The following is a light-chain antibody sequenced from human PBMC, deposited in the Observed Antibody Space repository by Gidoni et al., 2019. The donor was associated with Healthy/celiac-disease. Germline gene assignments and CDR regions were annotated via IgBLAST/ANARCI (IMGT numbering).Light chain of an antibody. CDR1: QGISSY. Sequence: IQLTQSPSFLSASVGDRVTITCRASQGISSYLAWYQQKPGKAPKLLIYAASTLQSGVPSRFSGSGSGTEFTLTISRLQPEDFATYYCQQHNSYPLTFGGGTKVEIK. J-gene: IGKJ4*01. CDR2: AAS. CDR3: QQHNSYPLT. V-gene: IGKV1-9*01.